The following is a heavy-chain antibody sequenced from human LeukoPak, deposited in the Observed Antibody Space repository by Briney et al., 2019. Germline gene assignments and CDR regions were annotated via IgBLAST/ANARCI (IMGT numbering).Heavy chain of an antibody. V-gene: IGHV3-30-3*01. D-gene: IGHD2-2*01. Sequence: GSLRLSCAASGFTFSSYAMHWARQAPGKGLEWVAVISYDGSNKYYADSVKGRFTISRDNSKNTLYLQMNSLRAEDTAVYYCAKGRIVAVPAADDAFDIWGQGTMVTVSS. CDR2: ISYDGSNK. CDR1: GFTFSSYA. J-gene: IGHJ3*02. CDR3: AKGRIVAVPAADDAFDI.